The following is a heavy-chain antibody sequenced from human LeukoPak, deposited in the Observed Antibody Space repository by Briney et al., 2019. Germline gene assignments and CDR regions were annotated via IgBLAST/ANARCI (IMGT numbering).Heavy chain of an antibody. CDR1: GFTFGDYA. D-gene: IGHD3-10*01. Sequence: GGSLRLSCTASGFTFGDYAMSWVRQAPGKGLEWVGFIRSKAYGGTTEYAASVKGRFTISRDDSKSIAYLQMNSLKTEDTAVYYCTRQDEPYYGSGSYYSPAFDYWGQGTLVTVSS. CDR3: TRQDEPYYGSGSYYSPAFDY. J-gene: IGHJ4*02. CDR2: IRSKAYGGTT. V-gene: IGHV3-49*04.